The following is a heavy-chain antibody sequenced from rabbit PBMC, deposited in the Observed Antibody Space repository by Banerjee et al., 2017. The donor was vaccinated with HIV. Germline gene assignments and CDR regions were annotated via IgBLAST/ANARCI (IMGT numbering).Heavy chain of an antibody. CDR1: GFSFSSSYY. J-gene: IGHJ6*01. CDR2: IAAGSSGST. CDR3: ARDLAGVIGWNFGL. D-gene: IGHD4-1*01. Sequence: QQLVESGGGLVKPGASLTLTCKASGFSFSSSYYMCWVRQAPGKGLEWIACIAAGSSGSTYYASWAKGRFTISKTSSTTVTLQGASLTAADTATYFCARDLAGVIGWNFGLWGQGTLVTVS. V-gene: IGHV1S40*01.